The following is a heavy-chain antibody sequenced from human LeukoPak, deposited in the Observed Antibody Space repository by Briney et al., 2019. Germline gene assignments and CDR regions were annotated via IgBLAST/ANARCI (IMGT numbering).Heavy chain of an antibody. CDR2: INPNSGGT. J-gene: IGHJ3*02. D-gene: IGHD2-2*01. CDR1: GYTFTSYD. CDR3: ARGSSTSWIRTYAFDI. V-gene: IGHV1-2*02. Sequence: ASVKVSCKASGYTFTSYDINWVRQATGQGLEWMGWINPNSGGTNYAQKFQGRVTMTRDTSISTAYMELSRLRSDDTAVYYCARGSSTSWIRTYAFDIWGQGTMVTVSS.